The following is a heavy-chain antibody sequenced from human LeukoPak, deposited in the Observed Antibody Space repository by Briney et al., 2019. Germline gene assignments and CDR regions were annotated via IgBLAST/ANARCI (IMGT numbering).Heavy chain of an antibody. D-gene: IGHD2-2*01. CDR1: GFNFNTFW. Sequence: PGGSLRLSCATSGFNFNTFWMNWVRKAPGKGLERVATINQGGTEKYYVDSVKGRITISRDNAKNSLYLQMYSLRAEDTAVYYCARDGPPAGLYFDNWGQGTLVTVSS. J-gene: IGHJ4*02. CDR2: INQGGTEK. CDR3: ARDGPPAGLYFDN. V-gene: IGHV3-7*01.